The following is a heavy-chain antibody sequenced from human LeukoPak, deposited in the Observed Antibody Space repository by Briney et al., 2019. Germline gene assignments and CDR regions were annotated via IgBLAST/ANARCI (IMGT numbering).Heavy chain of an antibody. V-gene: IGHV3-33*01. CDR2: IWYDGSNK. CDR3: ARDRSISHLKQQLAPFDY. D-gene: IGHD6-13*01. CDR1: GFTFNSYG. J-gene: IGHJ4*02. Sequence: QSGRSLRLPYAASGFTFNSYGMHWVGQAPDKRLEWVAVIWYDGSNKYYADSVKGRFTISRDNSKNTLYLQMNSLRAEDTAGYYCARDRSISHLKQQLAPFDYWGQGTLVTVSS.